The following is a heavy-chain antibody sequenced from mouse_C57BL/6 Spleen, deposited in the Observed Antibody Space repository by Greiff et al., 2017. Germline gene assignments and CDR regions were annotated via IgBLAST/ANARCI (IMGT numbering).Heavy chain of an antibody. CDR2: ISGGGGNT. J-gene: IGHJ2*01. CDR1: GFTFSSYT. CDR3: ARTVDSSGYFDY. D-gene: IGHD3-2*02. V-gene: IGHV5-9*01. Sequence: EVNVVESGGGLVKPGGSLKLSCAASGFTFSSYTMSWVRQTPEKRLEWVATISGGGGNTYYPDSVKGRFTISRDNAKNTLYLQMSSLRSEDTVLYYCARTVDSSGYFDYWGQGTTLTVSS.